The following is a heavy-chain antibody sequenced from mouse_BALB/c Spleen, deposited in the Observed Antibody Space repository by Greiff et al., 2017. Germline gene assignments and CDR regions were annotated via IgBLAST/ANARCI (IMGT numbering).Heavy chain of an antibody. CDR1: GYAFTNYL. Sequence: QVQLKQSGAELVRPGTSVKVSCKASGYAFTNYLIEWVKQRPGQGLEWIGVINPGSGGTNYNEKFKGKATLTADKSSSTAYMQLSSLTSDDSAVYFCARGDDYRFAYWGQGTLVTVSA. CDR3: ARGDDYRFAY. D-gene: IGHD2-4*01. J-gene: IGHJ3*01. V-gene: IGHV1-54*01. CDR2: INPGSGGT.